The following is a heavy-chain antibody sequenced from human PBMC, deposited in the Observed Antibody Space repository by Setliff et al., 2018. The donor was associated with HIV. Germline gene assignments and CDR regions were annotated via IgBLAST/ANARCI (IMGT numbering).Heavy chain of an antibody. Sequence: ASVKVSCKLSGYTLTQLSIHWVRQAPGRGLEWLGGLDSDEGEVLYAKKFQGRVTMTEDTSSDKAFMELSGLRSEDTAVYYCATSDWVSLPSQDAFDVWGLGTLVTVSS. D-gene: IGHD3-9*01. J-gene: IGHJ3*01. V-gene: IGHV1-24*01. CDR2: LDSDEGEV. CDR3: ATSDWVSLPSQDAFDV. CDR1: GYTLTQLS.